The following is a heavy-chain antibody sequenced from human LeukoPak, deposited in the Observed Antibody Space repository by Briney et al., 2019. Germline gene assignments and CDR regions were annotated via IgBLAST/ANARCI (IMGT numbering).Heavy chain of an antibody. CDR3: ARLRRSRLAEFDY. D-gene: IGHD3-3*02. V-gene: IGHV4-38-2*02. J-gene: IGHJ4*02. Sequence: SETLSLTCTVSGYSISSGYYWGWIRQPPGKGLKWIGSISHSGSTYYNPSLKSRVTISVDTSKNQFSLKLNSLTAADTAVYYCARLRRSRLAEFDYWGQGTLVTVSS. CDR2: ISHSGST. CDR1: GYSISSGYY.